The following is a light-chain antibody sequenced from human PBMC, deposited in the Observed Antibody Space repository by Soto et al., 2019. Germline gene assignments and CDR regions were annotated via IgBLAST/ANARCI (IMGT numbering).Light chain of an antibody. Sequence: DIQMTQSPSSLSASVGDRVTITCRASQSISNYLNWYQQKPGKAPNLLIYAAFSLQSGVPSRFSGSGSGTDFTLTISSLQPEDFATYYCQQSYSTPPWTFGQGTNVEIK. V-gene: IGKV1-39*01. J-gene: IGKJ1*01. CDR1: QSISNY. CDR2: AAF. CDR3: QQSYSTPPWT.